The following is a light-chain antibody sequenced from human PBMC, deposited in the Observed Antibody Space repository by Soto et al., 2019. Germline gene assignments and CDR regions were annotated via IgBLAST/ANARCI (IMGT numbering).Light chain of an antibody. Sequence: EIVMTQSPGTLSVSPGERATLSCRASQSVGTNLAWYQQKPGQAPRLLIYGASTRATDIPARFSASGSGTEFSLTISSRQSEDFVVYYCQQYDNWPPPITFGQGTRLEIK. CDR2: GAS. CDR3: QQYDNWPPPIT. J-gene: IGKJ5*01. CDR1: QSVGTN. V-gene: IGKV3-15*01.